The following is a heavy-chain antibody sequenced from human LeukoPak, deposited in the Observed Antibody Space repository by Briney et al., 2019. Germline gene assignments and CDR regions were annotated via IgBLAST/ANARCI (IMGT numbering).Heavy chain of an antibody. J-gene: IGHJ4*02. CDR1: GFAFSSYN. CDR2: ISSSSSTK. Sequence: GGSLRLSCAGSGFAFSSYNMNWVRQAPGRGLEWVSYISSSSSTKYYADSVKGRFTISRDSAKNSLYLQMNSLRAEDTAVYYCARVPDGGGTDYWGQGTLVTVSS. V-gene: IGHV3-48*01. D-gene: IGHD1-26*01. CDR3: ARVPDGGGTDY.